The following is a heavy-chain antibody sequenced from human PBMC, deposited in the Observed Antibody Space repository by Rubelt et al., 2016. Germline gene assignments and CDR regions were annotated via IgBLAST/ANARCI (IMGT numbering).Heavy chain of an antibody. CDR2: ITSNSRTI. Sequence: EVQLVESGGGLVQPGGSLRLSCAASGFTFNSYSMNWVRQAPGKGLEWVSHITSNSRTIYYADFGKGRFTISRDNAKNSLYLQMNSLRAEDTAVYYCARDGRGGYDLDVWGQGTTVTVSS. V-gene: IGHV3-48*04. J-gene: IGHJ6*02. CDR3: ARDGRGGYDLDV. CDR1: GFTFNSYS. D-gene: IGHD3-10*01.